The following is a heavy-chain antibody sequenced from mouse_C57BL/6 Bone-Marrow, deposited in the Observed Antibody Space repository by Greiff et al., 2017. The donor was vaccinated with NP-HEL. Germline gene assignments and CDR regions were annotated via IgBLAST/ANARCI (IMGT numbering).Heavy chain of an antibody. Sequence: EVKLVESGGGLVQPGGSLKLSCAASGFTFSDYYMYWVRQTPEKRLEWVAYISNGGGSTYYPDTVKGRFTIARDNAKNTLYLQMSRLKSEDTAMYYCARRVYAWFAYWGQGTLVTVSA. CDR3: ARRVYAWFAY. D-gene: IGHD2-12*01. CDR1: GFTFSDYY. J-gene: IGHJ3*01. V-gene: IGHV5-12*01. CDR2: ISNGGGST.